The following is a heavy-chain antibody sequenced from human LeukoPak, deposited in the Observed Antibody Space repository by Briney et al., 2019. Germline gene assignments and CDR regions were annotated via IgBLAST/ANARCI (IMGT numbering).Heavy chain of an antibody. CDR3: ARHYYHGSGHGGY. CDR1: GFTFSDYY. J-gene: IGHJ4*02. V-gene: IGHV3-11*01. CDR2: ISSSVSTI. D-gene: IGHD3-22*01. Sequence: PGGSLRLSCAASGFTFSDYYMSCVRETPGEGLEWRSYISSSVSTIYYTDSVKSRFTISRDNAKNSLYLQMNSLRVEDTAVYYCARHYYHGSGHGGYWGQGTLVTVSS.